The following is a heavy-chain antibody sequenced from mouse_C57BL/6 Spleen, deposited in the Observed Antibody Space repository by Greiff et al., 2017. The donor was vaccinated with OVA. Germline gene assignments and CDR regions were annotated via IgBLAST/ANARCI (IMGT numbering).Heavy chain of an antibody. CDR3: NRYGSKDY. V-gene: IGHV14-4*01. D-gene: IGHD1-1*01. CDR2: IDPENGDT. J-gene: IGHJ2*01. CDR1: GFNIKDDY. Sequence: VQLQQSGAELVRPGASVKLSCTASGFNIKDDYMHWVKQRPEQGLEWIGWIDPENGDTEYASKFQGKATITADTSSNTAYLQLSSLTSEDTAVYYCNRYGSKDYWGQGTTLTVSS.